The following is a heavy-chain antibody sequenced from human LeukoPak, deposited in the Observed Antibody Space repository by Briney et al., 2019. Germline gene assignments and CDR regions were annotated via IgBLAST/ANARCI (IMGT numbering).Heavy chain of an antibody. D-gene: IGHD5-18*01. CDR2: IIPIFGTA. Sequence: ASVKVSCTASGGTFSSYAIGWVRQAPGQGLEWMGGIIPIFGTANYAQKFQGRVTITADESTTTAYMELSSLRSEDTAVYYCARVTHTELSTWFDPWGQGTLVTVSS. CDR3: ARVTHTELSTWFDP. J-gene: IGHJ5*02. V-gene: IGHV1-69*13. CDR1: GGTFSSYA.